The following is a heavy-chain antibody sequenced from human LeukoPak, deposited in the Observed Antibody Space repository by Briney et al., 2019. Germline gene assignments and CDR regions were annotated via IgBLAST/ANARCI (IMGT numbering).Heavy chain of an antibody. CDR1: GISVSGHY. Sequence: AGGSLRLSCAASGISVSGHYMSWVRQAPGKGLEWVSVIYGGGGTFYADSVRGRFTISRDNSKNTLYLQMNSLRAEDTAVYYCARDQYGDYYYYYYMDVWGKGTTVTISS. J-gene: IGHJ6*03. CDR3: ARDQYGDYYYYYYMDV. V-gene: IGHV3-53*01. D-gene: IGHD4-17*01. CDR2: IYGGGGT.